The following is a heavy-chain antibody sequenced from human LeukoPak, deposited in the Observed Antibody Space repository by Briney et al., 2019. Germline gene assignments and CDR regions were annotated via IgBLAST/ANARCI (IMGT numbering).Heavy chain of an antibody. CDR1: GGSISTYY. V-gene: IGHV4-59*01. Sequence: SETLSLTCTVSGGSISTYYWSWIRQPPGKGLEWIGYIYYSGSTNYNPSLKSPVTISVDTSKNQFSLKLSSVTAADTAVYYCAREGEGGPSPFDYWGQGTLVTVSS. J-gene: IGHJ4*02. CDR3: AREGEGGPSPFDY. D-gene: IGHD2-15*01. CDR2: IYYSGST.